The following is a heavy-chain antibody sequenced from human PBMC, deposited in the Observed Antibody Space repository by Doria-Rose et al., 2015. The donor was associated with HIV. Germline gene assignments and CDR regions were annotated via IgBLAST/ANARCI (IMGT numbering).Heavy chain of an antibody. CDR2: TYYTGTS. V-gene: IGHV4-31*03. Sequence: VPLQESGPGLVKPSETLSLTCSVSGASVSSRGYYWNWIRQVPGKGLESLGYTYYTGTSDYSPSLKSRLNMAVDTSKNQFSLKLSFVTVADTAVYYCARMGSYRELDYWGQGALVSVSA. CDR3: ARMGSYRELDY. J-gene: IGHJ4*02. CDR1: GASVSSRGYY. D-gene: IGHD3-3*01.